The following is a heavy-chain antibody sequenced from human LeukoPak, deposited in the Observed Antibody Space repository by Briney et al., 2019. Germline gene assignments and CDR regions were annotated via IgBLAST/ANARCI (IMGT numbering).Heavy chain of an antibody. Sequence: QSGGSLRLSCAASGFTFRSCELSWVRQAPAKGLEWVSYISSSGSIIYYADSVKGRFTISRDNSKNTLYLQMNSLRAEDTAVYYCAKNQQGLAAACDYWGQGTLVTVSS. V-gene: IGHV3-48*03. CDR1: GFTFRSCE. D-gene: IGHD6-13*01. CDR2: ISSSGSII. J-gene: IGHJ4*02. CDR3: AKNQQGLAAACDY.